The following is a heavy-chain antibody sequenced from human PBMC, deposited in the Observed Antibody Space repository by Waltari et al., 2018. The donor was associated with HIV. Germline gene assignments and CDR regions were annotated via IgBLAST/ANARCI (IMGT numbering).Heavy chain of an antibody. CDR3: AKDVVDSSGYYPHYFDY. Sequence: EVQLLESGGGLVQPGGSLRLSCAASGFPFSSYALSWVRQAPGKGLVGVSAISGSGGSTYYADSVKGRFTISRDNSKNTLYLQMNSLRAEDTAVYYCAKDVVDSSGYYPHYFDYWGQGTLVTVSS. D-gene: IGHD3-22*01. J-gene: IGHJ4*02. CDR1: GFPFSSYA. V-gene: IGHV3-23*01. CDR2: ISGSGGST.